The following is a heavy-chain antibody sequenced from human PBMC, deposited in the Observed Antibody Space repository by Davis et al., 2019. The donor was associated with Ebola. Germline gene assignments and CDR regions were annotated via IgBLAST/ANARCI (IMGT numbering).Heavy chain of an antibody. V-gene: IGHV1-18*01. J-gene: IGHJ6*02. Sequence: AASVKVSCKASGYTFTSYGISWVRQAPGQGLEWMGWISAYNGNTNYAQKLQGRVNMTTDTSTSTVYMELSSLRSEDTAVYYCAWAGITIFGVVIVNDMDVWGQGTTVTVSS. D-gene: IGHD3-3*01. CDR3: AWAGITIFGVVIVNDMDV. CDR1: GYTFTSYG. CDR2: ISAYNGNT.